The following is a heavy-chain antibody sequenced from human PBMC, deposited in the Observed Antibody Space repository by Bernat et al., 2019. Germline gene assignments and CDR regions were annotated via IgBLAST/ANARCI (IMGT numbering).Heavy chain of an antibody. Sequence: QVQLVQSGAEVKKPGSSVKVSCKASGGTFSSYAISWVRQAPGQGLEWMGGIIPIFGTANYAQKFQGRVTITADESTSTAYMELSSLRSEDTAVYYGARSVEGEYGDYVFDYWGQGTLVTVSS. CDR1: GGTFSSYA. V-gene: IGHV1-69*01. J-gene: IGHJ4*02. CDR2: IIPIFGTA. D-gene: IGHD4-17*01. CDR3: ARSVEGEYGDYVFDY.